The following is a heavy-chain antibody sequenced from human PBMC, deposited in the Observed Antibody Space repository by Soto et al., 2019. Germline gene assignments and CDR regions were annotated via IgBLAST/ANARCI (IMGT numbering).Heavy chain of an antibody. D-gene: IGHD3-3*01. Sequence: PSETLSLTCTVSGGSISSGDYYWRWIRQPPGKGLEGIGYIYYSGSTYYNPSLKSRVTISVDTSKNLFSLKLSSVTAADTAVYYCARDNILGILYGGMDVWGQGTTVTVSS. V-gene: IGHV4-30-4*01. J-gene: IGHJ6*02. CDR3: ARDNILGILYGGMDV. CDR1: GGSISSGDYY. CDR2: IYYSGST.